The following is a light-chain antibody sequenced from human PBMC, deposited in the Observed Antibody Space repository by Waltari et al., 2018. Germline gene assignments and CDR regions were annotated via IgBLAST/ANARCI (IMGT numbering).Light chain of an antibody. Sequence: DLVMTQSPLSLPVTPGEQASTSCKSSRSLLHSSGYNYVDWYLQKPGQSPQLLISLGSNRASGVPDRFSGSGSGTDFTLKISRVEAEDVGVYYCMQALQSPLTFGGGTKVEIK. J-gene: IGKJ4*01. CDR3: MQALQSPLT. CDR2: LGS. CDR1: RSLLHSSGYNY. V-gene: IGKV2-28*01.